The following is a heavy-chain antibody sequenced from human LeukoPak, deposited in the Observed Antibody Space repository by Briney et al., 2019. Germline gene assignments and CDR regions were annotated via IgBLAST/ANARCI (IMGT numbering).Heavy chain of an antibody. V-gene: IGHV1-2*06. CDR2: INPNSGGT. CDR1: GYTFTGYY. Sequence: ASVKVSCKASGYTFTGYYMHWVRQAPGQGLEWMGRINPNSGGTNYAQKFQGRVTMTRDTSISTAYMELSRLRSDDTAVYYWARLAYYYYYYGMDVWGQGTMVTVSS. J-gene: IGHJ6*02. CDR3: ARLAYYYYYYGMDV.